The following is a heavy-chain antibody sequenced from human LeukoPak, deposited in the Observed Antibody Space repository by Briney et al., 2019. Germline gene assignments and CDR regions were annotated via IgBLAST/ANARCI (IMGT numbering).Heavy chain of an antibody. CDR3: ARSGYDSLGLGN. CDR1: GYTFTSYD. CDR2: MNPNSGNT. V-gene: IGHV1-8*01. Sequence: ASVKVSCKASGYTFTSYDINWVRQATGQGLEWMGWMNPNSGNTGYAQKFQGRVTMTRNTSISTAYMELSSLRSEDTAVYYCARSGYDSLGLGNWGQGTLVTVSS. J-gene: IGHJ4*02. D-gene: IGHD5-12*01.